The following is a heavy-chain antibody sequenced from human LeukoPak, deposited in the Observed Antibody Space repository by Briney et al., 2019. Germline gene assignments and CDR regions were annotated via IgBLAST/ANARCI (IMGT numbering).Heavy chain of an antibody. CDR2: IYYSGST. CDR1: GGSISSYY. Sequence: TTSETLSLXCTVSGGSISSYYWSWIRQPPGKGLEWIGYIYYSGSTNYNPSLKSRVTISVDTSKNQFSLKLSSVTAADTAVYYCARYSGYDSSFDYWGQGTLVTVSS. J-gene: IGHJ4*02. CDR3: ARYSGYDSSFDY. V-gene: IGHV4-59*01. D-gene: IGHD5-12*01.